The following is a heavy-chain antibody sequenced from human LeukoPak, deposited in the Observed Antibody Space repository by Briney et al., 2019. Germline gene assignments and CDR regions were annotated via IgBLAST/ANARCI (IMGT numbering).Heavy chain of an antibody. CDR2: IIPIFGTA. CDR1: GGTFSSYA. CDR3: ASKHVSPPFYYYYYMDV. V-gene: IGHV1-69*05. J-gene: IGHJ6*03. Sequence: SVKVSCKASGGTFSSYAISWVRQAPGQGLEWMGGIIPIFGTANYAQKFQGRVTITTDESTSTAYMELSSLRSEDTAVYYCASKHVSPPFYYYYYMDVWGKGTTVTASS.